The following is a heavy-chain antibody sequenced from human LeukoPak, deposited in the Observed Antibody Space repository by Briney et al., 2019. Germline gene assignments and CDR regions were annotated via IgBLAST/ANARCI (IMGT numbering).Heavy chain of an antibody. J-gene: IGHJ3*02. Sequence: ASVKVSCKASGYTFTAYYMHWVRQAPGQGLEWMGWINPNSGGTNYAQKFQGRVTMTRDTSITTAYMELSRLRSDDTAIYYCTSGRAYGDPIDAFDIWGQGTMVTVSS. CDR1: GYTFTAYY. CDR3: TSGRAYGDPIDAFDI. D-gene: IGHD4-17*01. V-gene: IGHV1-2*02. CDR2: INPNSGGT.